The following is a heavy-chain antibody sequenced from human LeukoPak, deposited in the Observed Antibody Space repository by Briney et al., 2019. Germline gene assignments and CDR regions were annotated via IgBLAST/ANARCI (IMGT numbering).Heavy chain of an antibody. V-gene: IGHV4-59*01. CDR2: IYYSGST. CDR1: GGSISSYY. CDR3: ARRQWLRYKYYFDY. D-gene: IGHD5-12*01. Sequence: PSETLSLTCTVSGGSISSYYWSWIRQPPGKGLEWIGYIYYSGSTNYNPSLKSRVTISVDTSKNQFSLKLSSVTAADTAVYYCARRQWLRYKYYFDYWGQGTLVTVSS. J-gene: IGHJ4*02.